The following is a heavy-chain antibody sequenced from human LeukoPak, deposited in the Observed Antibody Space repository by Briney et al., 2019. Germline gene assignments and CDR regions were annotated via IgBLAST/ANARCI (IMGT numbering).Heavy chain of an antibody. CDR1: GGSISSSSYY. J-gene: IGHJ5*02. CDR3: ARDRYYYDSSGYYYGPWFDP. CDR2: IYYSGST. Sequence: PSETLSLTCTVSGGSISSSSYYWGWIRQPPGKGLEWIGSIYYSGSTYYNPSLKSRVTISVDTSKNQFSLKLSSVTAADTAVYYCARDRYYYDSSGYYYGPWFDPWGQGTLVTVSS. V-gene: IGHV4-39*07. D-gene: IGHD3-22*01.